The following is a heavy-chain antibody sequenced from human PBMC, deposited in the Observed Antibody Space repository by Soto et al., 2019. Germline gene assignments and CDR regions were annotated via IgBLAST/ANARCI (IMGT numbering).Heavy chain of an antibody. Sequence: QVQLQESGPGLVKPSQTLSLTCTVSGASISSGDYYWTWIRQPPGKGLEWIGYIYYSGTTYYNPSLKSRGSISLDTSKNRFSLKLTSVTAADTGVYYCALRFGTAWGQGTTVTVSS. CDR1: GASISSGDYY. V-gene: IGHV4-30-4*01. CDR3: ALRFGTA. J-gene: IGHJ6*02. CDR2: IYYSGTT. D-gene: IGHD5-12*01.